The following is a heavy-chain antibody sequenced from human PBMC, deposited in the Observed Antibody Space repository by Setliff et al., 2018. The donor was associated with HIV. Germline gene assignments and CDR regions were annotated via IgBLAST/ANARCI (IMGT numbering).Heavy chain of an antibody. CDR2: IYHSGIV. CDR1: GAPFNGYY. Sequence: SETLSLTCAVYGAPFNGYYWAWIRQSPAKGLEWIGEIYHSGIVNYNPSLKSRVTISVDTSKNQFSLKLSSVTAADAAVYYCASRVYYYDSSGYLREEGFDPWGQGTLVTVSS. J-gene: IGHJ5*02. V-gene: IGHV4-34*01. D-gene: IGHD3-22*01. CDR3: ASRVYYYDSSGYLREEGFDP.